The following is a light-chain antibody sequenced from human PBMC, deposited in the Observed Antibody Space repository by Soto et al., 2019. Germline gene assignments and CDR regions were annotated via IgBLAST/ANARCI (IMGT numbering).Light chain of an antibody. CDR2: EIS. J-gene: IGKJ2*04. CDR3: MQAAHLCS. V-gene: IGKV2-24*01. Sequence: DIVMTQTPLSSPVTFGQAASISCRSIQSLVNSEGNTNLSWLQQRPGQPPRLLIYEISNRFSGVPDRFSGSGAGTDFTLKISRVEAEDVGVYYCMQAAHLCSFGQGTKLEI. CDR1: QSLVNSEGNTN.